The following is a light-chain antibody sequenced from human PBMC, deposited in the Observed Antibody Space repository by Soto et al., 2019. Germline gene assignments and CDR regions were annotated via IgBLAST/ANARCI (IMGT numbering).Light chain of an antibody. V-gene: IGKV1-5*03. CDR1: QSISTW. J-gene: IGKJ1*01. CDR3: QQSYSSPPT. CDR2: KAS. Sequence: DIKMTQSPSTLSAYVGDRVTITCRASQSISTWSAWYQQKPGKVPKLLIFKASSLQSGVPSRFSGSGSGTDFTLTISSLQPEDFATYYCQQSYSSPPTFGQGTKVDIK.